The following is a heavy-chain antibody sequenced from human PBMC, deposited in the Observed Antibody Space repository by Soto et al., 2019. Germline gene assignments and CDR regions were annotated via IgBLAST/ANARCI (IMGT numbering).Heavy chain of an antibody. D-gene: IGHD3-10*01. CDR2: IYGDDDK. Sequence: QMTLKESGPPLVKPTQTLTLTCTFSGFSLSTSGVSVGWIRQPPEKALEWLALIYGDDDKRYSPSLKSRLTINKDTSKNQVVLTMTNMDPVDTATYYYAHIGSGSYYNWNGMDVWGQGTTVTVSS. CDR3: AHIGSGSYYNWNGMDV. V-gene: IGHV2-5*02. J-gene: IGHJ6*02. CDR1: GFSLSTSGVS.